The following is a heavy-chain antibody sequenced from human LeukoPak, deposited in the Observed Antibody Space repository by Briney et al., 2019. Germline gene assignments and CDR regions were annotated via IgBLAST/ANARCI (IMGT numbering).Heavy chain of an antibody. J-gene: IGHJ4*02. CDR3: ARFNDYGDYVAPSLDY. V-gene: IGHV1-18*01. D-gene: IGHD4-17*01. CDR2: ISAYNGNT. Sequence: GASVTVSCKASGYTFTSYGITWVRQAPGQGLEWMGWISAYNGNTNYAQKLQGRVTMTTDTSTSTAYMELRSLRSDDTAVYYCARFNDYGDYVAPSLDYWGQGTLVTVSS. CDR1: GYTFTSYG.